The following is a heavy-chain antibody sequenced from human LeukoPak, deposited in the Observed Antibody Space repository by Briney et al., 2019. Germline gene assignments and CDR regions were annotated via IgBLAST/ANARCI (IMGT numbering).Heavy chain of an antibody. CDR2: IYNSGST. Sequence: PSETLSLACTVSGGSISSGGYYWSWIRQHPGKGLEWIGYIYNSGSTYYNPSLKSRVTISVDTSKNQFSLKLSSVTAADTAVYYCARGYCSSTSCYLADYWGQGTLVTVSS. J-gene: IGHJ4*02. CDR1: GGSISSGGYY. CDR3: ARGYCSSTSCYLADY. D-gene: IGHD2-2*01. V-gene: IGHV4-31*03.